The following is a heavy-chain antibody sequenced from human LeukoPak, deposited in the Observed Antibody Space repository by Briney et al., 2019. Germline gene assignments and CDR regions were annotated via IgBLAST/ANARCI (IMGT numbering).Heavy chain of an antibody. CDR3: ARDRGFTYGYFDF. CDR2: INAGNGNT. CDR1: GYIFTSYA. J-gene: IGHJ2*01. D-gene: IGHD5-18*01. V-gene: IGHV1-3*01. Sequence: ASVKVSCKASGYIFTSYAIHWVRQASGQRLEWMGWINAGNGNTKYSQKFQGTVTITRDTSANTAYMELSSLRSEDTAVYYCARDRGFTYGYFDFWGRGTLVTVSS.